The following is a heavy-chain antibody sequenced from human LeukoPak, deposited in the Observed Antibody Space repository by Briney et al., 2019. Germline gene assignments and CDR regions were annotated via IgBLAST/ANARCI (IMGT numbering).Heavy chain of an antibody. CDR3: ARGTWETAARPYSFDT. Sequence: ASVTVSCKAFGFSFISFGFNWVRQAPGQGLEWMGWISGYNGDTKYAQEFQSRVTMTTDKSTSTAYMELRSLRSDDTAVYYCARGTWETAARPYSFDTWGQGTLVTVTS. CDR1: GFSFISFG. D-gene: IGHD1-26*01. CDR2: ISGYNGDT. V-gene: IGHV1-18*01. J-gene: IGHJ4*02.